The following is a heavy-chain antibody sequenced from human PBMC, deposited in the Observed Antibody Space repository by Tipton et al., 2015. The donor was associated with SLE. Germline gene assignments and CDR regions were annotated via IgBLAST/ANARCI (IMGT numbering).Heavy chain of an antibody. D-gene: IGHD5-18*01. CDR3: ARGDGTAIDY. CDR1: GGSITSGYY. Sequence: TVSLTCTVSGGSITSGYYWGWIRQPPGKGLEWIGSIYHSGSTYYNPSLKSRVTISVDTSKNQFSLKLSSVTAADTAVYYCARGDGTAIDYWGQGTLVTVSS. V-gene: IGHV4-38-2*02. CDR2: IYHSGST. J-gene: IGHJ4*02.